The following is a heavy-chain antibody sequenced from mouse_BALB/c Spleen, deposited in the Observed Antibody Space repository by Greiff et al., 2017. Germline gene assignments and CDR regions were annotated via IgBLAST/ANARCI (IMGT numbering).Heavy chain of an antibody. CDR1: GFTFSSYA. CDR3: ARGDGYSWCAY. D-gene: IGHD2-3*01. Sequence: VESGGGLVKPGGSLKLSCAASGFTFSSYAMSWVRQTPEKRLEWVASISSGGSTYYPDSVKGRFTISRDNARNILYLQMSSLRSEDTAMYYCARGDGYSWCAYWGQGTLVTVSA. J-gene: IGHJ3*01. V-gene: IGHV5-6-5*01. CDR2: ISSGGST.